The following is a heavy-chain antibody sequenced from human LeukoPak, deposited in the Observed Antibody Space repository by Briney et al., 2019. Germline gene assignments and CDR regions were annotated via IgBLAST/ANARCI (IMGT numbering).Heavy chain of an antibody. CDR3: AREFEGSASGAGS. Sequence: GGSLRLSCAASGFTFSRYSMNWVRQAPGKGLEWVSSMSVSSGLIYYADSVKGRFTVSRDNAKNSLYLQMNSLRADDTAVYYCAREFEGSASGAGSWGRGTLVTVSS. CDR1: GFTFSRYS. CDR2: MSVSSGLI. D-gene: IGHD3-16*01. V-gene: IGHV3-21*01. J-gene: IGHJ5*02.